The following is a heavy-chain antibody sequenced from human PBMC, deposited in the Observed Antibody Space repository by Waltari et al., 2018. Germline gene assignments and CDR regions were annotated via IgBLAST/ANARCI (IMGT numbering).Heavy chain of an antibody. Sequence: QPQLQESGPGLVKPSETLSLTCIVTGGSVTSSTYYWAWIRQPPGQGLEWIGSVFYTRTTDHNPSLESGVTISADTSSDQFSLNLSSVSAADTAVYYCARQRYYNDRSGPRGWRLDYWGQGALVAVSS. CDR2: VFYTRTT. D-gene: IGHD3-22*01. V-gene: IGHV4-39*01. J-gene: IGHJ4*02. CDR1: GGSVTSSTYY. CDR3: ARQRYYNDRSGPRGWRLDY.